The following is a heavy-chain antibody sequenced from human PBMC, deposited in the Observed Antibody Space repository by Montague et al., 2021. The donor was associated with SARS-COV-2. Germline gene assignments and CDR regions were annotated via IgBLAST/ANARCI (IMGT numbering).Heavy chain of an antibody. CDR1: GFTVSSNY. V-gene: IGHV3-53*05. Sequence: SLRLSCAASGFTVSSNYMSWVRQAPGKGLEWVSVIYSGGSTYYADSVKGRFTISRDNPKNTPYLQMNSLGAEDTAVYYCARDQRRYGSGSYYGPHYYYYGMDVWGQGTTVTVSS. D-gene: IGHD3-10*01. J-gene: IGHJ6*02. CDR3: ARDQRRYGSGSYYGPHYYYYGMDV. CDR2: IYSGGST.